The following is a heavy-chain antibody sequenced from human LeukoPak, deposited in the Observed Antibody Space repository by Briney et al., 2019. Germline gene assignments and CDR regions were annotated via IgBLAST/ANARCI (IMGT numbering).Heavy chain of an antibody. D-gene: IGHD5-12*01. J-gene: IGHJ4*02. CDR3: ARDRGRSGYDLYGY. CDR1: GFTFGNNW. V-gene: IGHV3-7*01. CDR2: IKQDGSEI. Sequence: GGSLRLSCAASGFTFGNNWMGGVRRAPGKGLEGVANIKQDGSEIYYVDSVKGRFTISRDTAKDSLYLQMNSLRAEDTAVYYCARDRGRSGYDLYGYWGQGTLVTVSS.